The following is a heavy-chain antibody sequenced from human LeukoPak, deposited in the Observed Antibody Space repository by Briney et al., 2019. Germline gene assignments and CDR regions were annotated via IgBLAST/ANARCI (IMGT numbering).Heavy chain of an antibody. CDR3: AKLRYYDSSGHGNFDY. V-gene: IGHV3-9*01. J-gene: IGHJ4*02. Sequence: AGGSLRLSCAASGFSFDYYGMHWVRQAPGKGLEWVSGISWNSDDIGYADSVKGRFTVSRDNAKNTLYLQMNSLRAEDTAVYYCAKLRYYDSSGHGNFDYWGQGTLVTVSS. CDR2: ISWNSDDI. D-gene: IGHD3-22*01. CDR1: GFSFDYYG.